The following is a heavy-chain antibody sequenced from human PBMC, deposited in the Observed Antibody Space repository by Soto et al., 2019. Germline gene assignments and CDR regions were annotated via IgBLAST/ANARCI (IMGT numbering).Heavy chain of an antibody. D-gene: IGHD3-16*01. CDR3: AKEGGRGGGCFDY. CDR2: ISGSGGNT. CDR1: GFTFSGYA. Sequence: EVQLLESGGGLVQPGGSLRLSCAASGFTFSGYAMSRVRQAPGKGLEWVSAISGSGGNTYYADSVKGRFTISRDNSKNTVYLLMSSLRAEYTAVYYCAKEGGRGGGCFDYWGQGTLVTVSS. V-gene: IGHV3-23*01. J-gene: IGHJ4*02.